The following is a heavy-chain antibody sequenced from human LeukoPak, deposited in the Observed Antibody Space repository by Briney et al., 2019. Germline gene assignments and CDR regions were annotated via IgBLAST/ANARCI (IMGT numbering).Heavy chain of an antibody. D-gene: IGHD2-2*01. CDR2: INSDGSST. V-gene: IGHV3-74*01. CDR1: GFTFSSYW. J-gene: IGHJ4*02. Sequence: PGGSLRLSCAASGFTFSSYWMHWVRQAPGKGLVWVSRINSDGSSTNYADSVKGRFTISRDNAKNTLYLQMNSLRAEDTAVYYCARDQAYCSSTSCYRYFDYWDQGTLVTVSS. CDR3: ARDQAYCSSTSCYRYFDY.